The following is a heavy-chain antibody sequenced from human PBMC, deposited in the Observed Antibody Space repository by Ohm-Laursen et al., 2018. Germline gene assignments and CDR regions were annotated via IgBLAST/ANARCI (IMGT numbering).Heavy chain of an antibody. CDR1: GYTLTSYY. Sequence: ASVKVSCKASGYTLTSYYMHWVRQAPGQGLEWMGWINPNSGGTNYAQKFQGRVTMTRDTSISTAYMELSRLRSDDTAVYYCARGNELRFLEWTPFDYWGQGTLVTVSS. D-gene: IGHD3-3*01. J-gene: IGHJ4*02. CDR3: ARGNELRFLEWTPFDY. CDR2: INPNSGGT. V-gene: IGHV1-2*02.